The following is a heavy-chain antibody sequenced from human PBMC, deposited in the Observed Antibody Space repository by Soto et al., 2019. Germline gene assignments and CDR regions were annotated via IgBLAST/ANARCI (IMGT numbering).Heavy chain of an antibody. V-gene: IGHV3-30*18. J-gene: IGHJ5*02. CDR3: AKDFHPSQSYALYNWFDP. D-gene: IGHD3-16*01. CDR2: IPSDGSNK. Sequence: QVQLVESGGGVVQPGRSLRLSCAASGFTFSTYGMFWVRQPPGKGLEWVAAIPSDGSNKYYADSVKGLFTISRYNSKNTLFLQMDSLITEDTAVYYCAKDFHPSQSYALYNWFDPWGQGTLVTVSS. CDR1: GFTFSTYG.